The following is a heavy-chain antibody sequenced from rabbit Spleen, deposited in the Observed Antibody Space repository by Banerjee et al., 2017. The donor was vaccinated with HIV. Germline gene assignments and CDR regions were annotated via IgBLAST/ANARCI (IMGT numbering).Heavy chain of an antibody. CDR1: GFSFSSDYD. CDR3: ARDGAGGSYFAL. J-gene: IGHJ4*01. Sequence: QSLEESGGGLVKPGASLTLTCKASGFSFSSDYDMCWVRQAPGKGLEWIACIGTISGSTYYASWAKGRFTISRTWSTTVTLQMTSLTAADTATYFCARDGAGGSYFALWGPGTLVTVS. D-gene: IGHD8-1*01. CDR2: IGTISGST. V-gene: IGHV1S40*01.